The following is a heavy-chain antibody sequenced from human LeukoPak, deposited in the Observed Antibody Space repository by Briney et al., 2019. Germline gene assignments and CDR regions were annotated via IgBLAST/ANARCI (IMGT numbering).Heavy chain of an antibody. CDR1: GYTFTGCY. Sequence: ASVKVSCKASGYTFTGCYMHWVRQAPGQGLEWMGGINPNSGGTNYAQKFQGRVTMTRDTSISTAYMELSRLRSDDTAVYYCARQHDYGDYSFGYWGQGTLVTVSS. CDR3: ARQHDYGDYSFGY. V-gene: IGHV1-2*02. D-gene: IGHD4-17*01. CDR2: INPNSGGT. J-gene: IGHJ4*02.